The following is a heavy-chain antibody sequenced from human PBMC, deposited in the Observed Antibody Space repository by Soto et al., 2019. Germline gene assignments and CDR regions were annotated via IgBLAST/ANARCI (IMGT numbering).Heavy chain of an antibody. V-gene: IGHV4-4*02. CDR2: IHHSGNT. CDR3: ARDGTTVTTRGSWFDP. Sequence: QLQLQESGPGLVKPSGTLSLTCVVSGGSISSDNWWSWVRQPPGKGLEWIGEIHHSGNTNYNPSSKSRITISVDRSTNQFSMEVRSVTAADTAIYYCARDGTTVTTRGSWFDPWGQGILVTVSS. J-gene: IGHJ5*02. CDR1: GGSISSDNW. D-gene: IGHD4-17*01.